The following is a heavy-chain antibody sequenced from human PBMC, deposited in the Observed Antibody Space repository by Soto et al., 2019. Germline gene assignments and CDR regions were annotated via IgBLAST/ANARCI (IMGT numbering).Heavy chain of an antibody. J-gene: IGHJ5*01. Sequence: QVQLVQSGAEVKKPGASVKVSCKASGYTFISYGISWVRQAPGQGLEWMGWISGYNGNTKYAQKLRGRVTMTTDTSTSTVYMELGSLRSDDPAVDYCASALGAHTVDSWGYGTLVTVSS. V-gene: IGHV1-18*01. D-gene: IGHD1-26*01. CDR2: ISGYNGNT. CDR3: ASALGAHTVDS. CDR1: GYTFISYG.